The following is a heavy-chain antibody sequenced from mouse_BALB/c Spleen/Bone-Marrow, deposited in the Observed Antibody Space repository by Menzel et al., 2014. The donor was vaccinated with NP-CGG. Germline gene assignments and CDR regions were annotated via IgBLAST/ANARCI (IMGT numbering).Heavy chain of an antibody. V-gene: IGHV1S56*01. CDR3: ARRGRYGNSPWFAY. CDR2: IYPGDGST. D-gene: IGHD2-10*02. Sequence: QVQLQQSGPGLVKPGALVKISCKASGYTFTSYDINWVKQRPGQGLEWIGWIYPGDGSTKYTENFKGKSTLTADKSSNTAYMQLSSLTSENSAVYFCARRGRYGNSPWFAYWGQGTLVTVSA. J-gene: IGHJ3*01. CDR1: GYTFTSYD.